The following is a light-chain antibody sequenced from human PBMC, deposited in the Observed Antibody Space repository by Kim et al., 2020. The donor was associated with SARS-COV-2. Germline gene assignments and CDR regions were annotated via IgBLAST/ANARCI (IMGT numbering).Light chain of an antibody. CDR1: SSNIGSNY. Sequence: VTISCSGSSSNIGSNYIYWYQQLPGAAPKLLIYRNNQRPSGVPDRFSGSKSGTSASLAISGLRSEDEADYYCAAWDDSLSGSYVVFGGGTQLTVL. CDR3: AAWDDSLSGSYVV. V-gene: IGLV1-47*01. J-gene: IGLJ2*01. CDR2: RNN.